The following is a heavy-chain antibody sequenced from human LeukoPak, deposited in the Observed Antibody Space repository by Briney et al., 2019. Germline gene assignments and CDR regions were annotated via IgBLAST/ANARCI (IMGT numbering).Heavy chain of an antibody. CDR3: ASLGAGGYFDH. V-gene: IGHV3-30-3*01. CDR2: ISYDGSNK. J-gene: IGHJ4*02. D-gene: IGHD3-16*01. Sequence: GGSLRLSCSASGFTFDRFYLHWVRQAPGKGLEWVAVISYDGSNKYYADPVKGRFTISRDNSKNTLYLQMNSLRAEDTAVYYCASLGAGGYFDHWGQGTLVTVSS. CDR1: GFTFDRFY.